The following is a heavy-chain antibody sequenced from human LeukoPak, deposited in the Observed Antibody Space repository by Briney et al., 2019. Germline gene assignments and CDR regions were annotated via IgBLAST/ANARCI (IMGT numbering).Heavy chain of an antibody. D-gene: IGHD1-20*01. CDR2: ISSSSSTI. CDR3: AREDRYNWKLGVYYYYGMDV. V-gene: IGHV3-48*02. CDR1: GFTFSSYA. Sequence: GSLRLSCAASGFTFSSYAMSWVRQAPGKGLEWVSYISSSSSTIYYADSVKGRFTISRDNAKNSLYLQMNSLRDEDTAVYYCAREDRYNWKLGVYYYYGMDVWGQGTTVTVSS. J-gene: IGHJ6*02.